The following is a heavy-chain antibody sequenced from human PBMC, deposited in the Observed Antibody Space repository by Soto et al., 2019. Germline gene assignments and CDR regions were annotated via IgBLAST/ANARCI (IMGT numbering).Heavy chain of an antibody. J-gene: IGHJ5*02. Sequence: RASVKVSCKASGYTFTSYGISWVRQAPGQGLEWMGWISAYNGNTNYAQKLQGRVTMTTDTSTSTAYMELRSLRSDDTAVYYCARDHCIAAAGCWFDPWGQGTLVTVSS. CDR3: ARDHCIAAAGCWFDP. CDR1: GYTFTSYG. D-gene: IGHD6-13*01. CDR2: ISAYNGNT. V-gene: IGHV1-18*01.